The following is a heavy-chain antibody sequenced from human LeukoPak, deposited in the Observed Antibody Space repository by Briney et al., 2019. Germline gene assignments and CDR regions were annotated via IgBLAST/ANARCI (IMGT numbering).Heavy chain of an antibody. Sequence: SETLSLTCTVSGGSISSYYWSWIRQPPGKGLAWIGYIYYSGSTNYNPSLKSRVTISVDTSKNQFSLKLSSVTAADTAVYYCARAAALDAFDIWGQGTMVTVSS. D-gene: IGHD2-2*01. CDR1: GGSISSYY. CDR3: ARAAALDAFDI. CDR2: IYYSGST. J-gene: IGHJ3*02. V-gene: IGHV4-59*01.